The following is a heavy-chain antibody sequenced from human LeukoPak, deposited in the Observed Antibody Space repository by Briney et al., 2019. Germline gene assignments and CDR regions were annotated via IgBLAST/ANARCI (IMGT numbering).Heavy chain of an antibody. Sequence: GGSLRLSCTASGFTFSSYGMHWVRQAPGKGLEWVAFIRYDGSNKYYADSVKGRFTISRDNSKNTLYLQMNSLRAEDTAVYYCARDLYRIVVVPHYFDYWGQGTLVTVSS. V-gene: IGHV3-30*02. J-gene: IGHJ4*02. CDR3: ARDLYRIVVVPHYFDY. CDR1: GFTFSSYG. CDR2: IRYDGSNK. D-gene: IGHD3-22*01.